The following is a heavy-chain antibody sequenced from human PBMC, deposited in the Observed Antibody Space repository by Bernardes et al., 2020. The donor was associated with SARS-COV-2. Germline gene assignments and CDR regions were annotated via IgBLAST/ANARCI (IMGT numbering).Heavy chain of an antibody. D-gene: IGHD6-13*01. CDR2: IYVGDSDT. V-gene: IGHV5-51*01. Sequence: GASLKISCKASGYSFTNSWIGWVRQIPGKGLEWMGIIYVGDSDTRYSASFQGQVTISADKSSNTAYLHWPILKASDTAVYYCARRRLQAGNWCFDLWGRGTLVTVSS. J-gene: IGHJ2*01. CDR1: GYSFTNSW. CDR3: ARRRLQAGNWCFDL.